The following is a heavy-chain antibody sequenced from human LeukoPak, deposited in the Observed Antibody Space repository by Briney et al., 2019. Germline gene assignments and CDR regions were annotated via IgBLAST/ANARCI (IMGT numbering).Heavy chain of an antibody. V-gene: IGHV3-13*01. CDR1: GFSFNNYD. J-gene: IGHJ3*01. D-gene: IGHD1-26*01. Sequence: TGGSLRLSCAASGFSFNNYDMHWVRQTTGKRLEWVSAISLVGDTYYPASVKGRFTVSRDSAKNSLYLQMNSLRAGDTALYYCARAHVGAGLAFDFWGRGTMVTVSS. CDR3: ARAHVGAGLAFDF. CDR2: ISLVGDT.